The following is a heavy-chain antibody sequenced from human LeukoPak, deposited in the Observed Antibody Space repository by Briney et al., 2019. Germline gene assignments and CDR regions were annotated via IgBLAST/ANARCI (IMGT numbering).Heavy chain of an antibody. Sequence: SETLSLTCTVSGGSISSGGYYWSWIRQHPGKGLEWIGEINHSGSTNYNPSLKSRVTISVDTSKNQFSLKLSSVTAADTAVYYCAKSRYCSSTSCYYYYMDVWGKGTTVTVSS. CDR1: GGSISSGGYY. J-gene: IGHJ6*03. V-gene: IGHV4-39*07. CDR2: INHSGST. CDR3: AKSRYCSSTSCYYYYMDV. D-gene: IGHD2-2*01.